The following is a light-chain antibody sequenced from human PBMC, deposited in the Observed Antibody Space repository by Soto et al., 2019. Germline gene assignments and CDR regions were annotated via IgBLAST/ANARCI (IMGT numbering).Light chain of an antibody. CDR2: DAS. J-gene: IGKJ5*01. V-gene: IGKV1-33*01. Sequence: IQMTQSPSSLSASVGDRVTITCQASQDISKNLNWYQQKLGKAPKLLIYDASSLQTGVQSRFSGNGSATHLTFTISSLQPEDIATYYCQQYDNLLPITFGQGTRLEIK. CDR3: QQYDNLLPIT. CDR1: QDISKN.